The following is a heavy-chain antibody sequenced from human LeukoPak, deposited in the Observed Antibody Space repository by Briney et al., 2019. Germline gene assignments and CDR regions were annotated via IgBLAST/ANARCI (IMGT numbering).Heavy chain of an antibody. D-gene: IGHD6-19*01. J-gene: IGHJ4*02. CDR1: GFTFSTLP. CDR2: SSSNGGST. V-gene: IGHV3-64D*06. CDR3: VNQISGWVY. Sequence: GGSLRLSCSASGFTFSTLPMHWVRQAPGKGLEYVSGSSSNGGSTYYADSAKGRFTISRDNSKNTLYLQMSSLRPEDTAVYYCVNQISGWVYWGQGTLVTVSS.